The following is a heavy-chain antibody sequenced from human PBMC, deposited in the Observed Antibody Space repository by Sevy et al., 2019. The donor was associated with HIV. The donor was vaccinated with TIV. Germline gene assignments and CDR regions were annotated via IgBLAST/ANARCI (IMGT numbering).Heavy chain of an antibody. D-gene: IGHD3-22*01. CDR1: GFTFSSYS. Sequence: GGSLRLSCAASGFTFSSYSMNWVRQAPGKGLEWVSSISSSSSYIYYADSVKGRFTISRDNAKNSLYLQMNSLRAEDTAVYYCARELDYYDSSRYGMDVWGQGTTVTVSS. V-gene: IGHV3-21*01. J-gene: IGHJ6*01. CDR2: ISSSSSYI. CDR3: ARELDYYDSSRYGMDV.